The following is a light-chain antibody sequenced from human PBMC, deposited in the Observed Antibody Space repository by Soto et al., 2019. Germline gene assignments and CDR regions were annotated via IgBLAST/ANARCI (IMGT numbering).Light chain of an antibody. CDR3: CSYAGGYIYL. Sequence: QSALTQPRSVSGSPGQSVTISCTGTGNDVGAYNYVSWYQQHPGRPPKLMIYDVTTWPSGVPERFSGSKSGNTASLTISGLQAEDEADYFCCSYAGGYIYLFGTGTKLTVL. J-gene: IGLJ1*01. CDR1: GNDVGAYNY. V-gene: IGLV2-11*01. CDR2: DVT.